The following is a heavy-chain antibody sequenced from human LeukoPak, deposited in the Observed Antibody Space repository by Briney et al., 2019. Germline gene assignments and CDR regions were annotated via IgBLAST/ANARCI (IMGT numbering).Heavy chain of an antibody. CDR1: GGSISSYY. CDR2: IYYSGST. CDR3: AREQQLVPPYYYYYMDV. D-gene: IGHD6-13*01. Sequence: SETLSLTCTVSGGSISSYYWSWIRQPPGKGLEWIGYIYYSGSTNYNPSLKSRVTISVDTSKNQFSLKLSTVTAADTAVYYCAREQQLVPPYYYYYMDVWGKGTTVTVSS. J-gene: IGHJ6*03. V-gene: IGHV4-59*01.